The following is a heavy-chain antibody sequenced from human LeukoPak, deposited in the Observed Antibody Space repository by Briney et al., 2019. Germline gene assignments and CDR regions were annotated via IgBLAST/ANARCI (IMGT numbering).Heavy chain of an antibody. V-gene: IGHV4-34*01. D-gene: IGHD3-3*01. J-gene: IGHJ4*02. CDR1: GGSFSGYY. Sequence: SETLSLTCAVYGGSFSGYYWSWIRQPPGKGLEWIGEINHSGSTNYNPSLKSRVTISVDTSKNQFSLKLSSVTAADTAVYYCARGILYYDFWSGLDYWGQGTLVTVSS. CDR3: ARGILYYDFWSGLDY. CDR2: INHSGST.